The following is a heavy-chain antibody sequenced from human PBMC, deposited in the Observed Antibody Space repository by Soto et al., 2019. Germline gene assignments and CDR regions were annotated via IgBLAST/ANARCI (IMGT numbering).Heavy chain of an antibody. Sequence: GGSLRLSCAASGFTFSSYSMNWVRQAPGKGLEWVSSISSSSSYIYYADSVKGRFTISRDNAKNSLYLQMNSLRAEDTAVYYCARDTPLLENDAFDIWGQGTMVTVSS. CDR3: ARDTPLLENDAFDI. V-gene: IGHV3-21*01. CDR1: GFTFSSYS. J-gene: IGHJ3*02. CDR2: ISSSSSYI. D-gene: IGHD1-1*01.